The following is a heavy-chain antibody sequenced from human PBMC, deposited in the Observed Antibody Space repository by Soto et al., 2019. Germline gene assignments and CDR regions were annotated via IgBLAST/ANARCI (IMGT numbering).Heavy chain of an antibody. D-gene: IGHD3-10*01. J-gene: IGHJ4*02. Sequence: QVQLVRSGAEVKKPGSSVKVSCKASGGIFSTYAISWLRQAPGQGLEWMGGIIPLFGTPNYAQRFQGRVTITADESTSTAYRELSRLRSEDTAVYYCARDRDDYGSGNYYNRIDFWGQGTLVTVSS. CDR3: ARDRDDYGSGNYYNRIDF. CDR1: GGIFSTYA. V-gene: IGHV1-69*01. CDR2: IIPLFGTP.